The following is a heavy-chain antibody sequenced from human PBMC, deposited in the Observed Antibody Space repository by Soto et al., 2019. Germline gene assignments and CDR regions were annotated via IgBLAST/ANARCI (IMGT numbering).Heavy chain of an antibody. CDR2: IYYSGTT. D-gene: IGHD2-21*02. J-gene: IGHJ4*02. Sequence: SETLSLTCTVSGGSISTSNYYWGWVRQPPGKGLDWIGNIYYSGTTYYNPSLKSRVTISVDTSKNQFSLKLNSVTAADTAVYYCAKFVVTASRHTEFDFWGPGTLVTVSS. V-gene: IGHV4-39*01. CDR1: GGSISTSNYY. CDR3: AKFVVTASRHTEFDF.